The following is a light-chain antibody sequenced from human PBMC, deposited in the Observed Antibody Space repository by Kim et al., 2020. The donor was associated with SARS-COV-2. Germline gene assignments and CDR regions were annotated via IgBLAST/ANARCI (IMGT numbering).Light chain of an antibody. J-gene: IGLJ3*02. CDR3: CSYAGSYTWV. Sequence: GQSVNIYCDGTSGDVGGYNYVSWYQQHTGKAPKLMIYDVSKRPSGVPDRFSGSKSGNTASLTISGLQAEDETDYYCCSYAGSYTWVFGGGTQLTVL. V-gene: IGLV2-11*01. CDR1: SGDVGGYNY. CDR2: DVS.